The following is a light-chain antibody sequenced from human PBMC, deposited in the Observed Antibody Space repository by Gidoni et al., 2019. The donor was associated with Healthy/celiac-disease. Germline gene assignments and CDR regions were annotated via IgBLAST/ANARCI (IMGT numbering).Light chain of an antibody. Sequence: PASLSASVGDRVTSTCRASQSISSYLNWYQQKPGKAPKLLIYAASSLQSGVPSRFSGSGSGTDFTLTISSLQPEDFATYYCQQSYSTPVTFGQGTRLEIK. J-gene: IGKJ5*01. CDR2: AAS. CDR3: QQSYSTPVT. V-gene: IGKV1-39*01. CDR1: QSISSY.